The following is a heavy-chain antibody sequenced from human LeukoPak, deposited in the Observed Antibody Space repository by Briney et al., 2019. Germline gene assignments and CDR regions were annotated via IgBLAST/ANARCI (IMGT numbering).Heavy chain of an antibody. CDR2: IYYSGST. CDR3: ARYSGSLKGAFDI. CDR1: GGSISSYY. V-gene: IGHV4-59*01. J-gene: IGHJ3*02. Sequence: PSETLSLTCTVSGGSISSYYWSWIRQPPGKGLEWIGYIYYSGSTNYNPPLKSRVTISVDTSMNQFSLKLSSVTAADTAVYYCARYSGSLKGAFDIWGQGTMVTVSS. D-gene: IGHD1-26*01.